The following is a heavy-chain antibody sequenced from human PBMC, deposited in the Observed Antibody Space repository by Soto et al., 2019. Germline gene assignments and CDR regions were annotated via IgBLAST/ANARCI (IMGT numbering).Heavy chain of an antibody. CDR1: GFTFSDYY. V-gene: IGHV3-11*01. J-gene: IGHJ4*02. Sequence: GGSLRLSCAAPGFTFSDYYMSWIRQAPGKGLEWVSYISSSGSTIYYADSVKGRFTISRDNAKNSLYLQMNSLRAEDTAVYYCASDWYGSGSYRDYWGQGTLVTVSS. CDR3: ASDWYGSGSYRDY. CDR2: ISSSGSTI. D-gene: IGHD3-10*01.